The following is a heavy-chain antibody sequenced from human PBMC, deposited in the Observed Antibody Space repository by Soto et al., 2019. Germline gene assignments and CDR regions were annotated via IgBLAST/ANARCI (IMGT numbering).Heavy chain of an antibody. J-gene: IGHJ5*02. V-gene: IGHV5-51*01. CDR3: PRVVTLVRGLTPQGFDT. CDR1: GFSFTANW. D-gene: IGHD3-10*01. CDR2: IYPGDSDT. Sequence: ESLKISCKGSGFSFTANWIGWLRRLPGKGLEWRGMIYPGDSDTRYSPSLQGQVTISADKSTSTTYLQWSSLKASNSAMYYCPRVVTLVRGLTPQGFDTWGQGTLVTVSS.